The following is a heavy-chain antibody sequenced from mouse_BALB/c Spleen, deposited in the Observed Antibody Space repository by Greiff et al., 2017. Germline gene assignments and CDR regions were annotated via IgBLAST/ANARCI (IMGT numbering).Heavy chain of an antibody. D-gene: IGHD1-1*01. Sequence: QVQLKESGAELAKPGASVKMSCKASGYTFTSYWMHWVKQRPGQGLEWIGYINPSTGYTEYNQKFKDKATLTADKSSSTAYMQLSSLTSEDSAVYSCARSGSSYWYFDVWGAGTTVTVSS. J-gene: IGHJ1*01. CDR2: INPSTGYT. CDR3: ARSGSSYWYFDV. V-gene: IGHV1-7*01. CDR1: GYTFTSYW.